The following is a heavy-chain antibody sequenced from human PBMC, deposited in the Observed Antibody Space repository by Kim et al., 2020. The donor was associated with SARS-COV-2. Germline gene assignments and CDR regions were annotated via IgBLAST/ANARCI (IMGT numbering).Heavy chain of an antibody. J-gene: IGHJ4*02. Sequence: SNPSLKSRVTMSGDTSKNQFSLKLSSVTAADTAVYYCARREGGSNYFDYWGQGTLVTVSS. D-gene: IGHD1-26*01. V-gene: IGHV4-59*08. CDR3: ARREGGSNYFDY.